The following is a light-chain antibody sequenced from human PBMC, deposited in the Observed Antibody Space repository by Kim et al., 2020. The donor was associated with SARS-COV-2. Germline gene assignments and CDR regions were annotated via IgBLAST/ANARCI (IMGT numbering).Light chain of an antibody. CDR2: QDS. V-gene: IGLV3-1*01. J-gene: IGLJ3*02. Sequence: SYELTQPPSVSVSPGQTASITCSGDKLGDKYACWYQQKPGQSPVLVIYQDSKRPSGIPERFSGSNSGNTATLTISGTQAMDEADYCCQAWDSSTNWVFGG. CDR3: QAWDSSTNWV. CDR1: KLGDKY.